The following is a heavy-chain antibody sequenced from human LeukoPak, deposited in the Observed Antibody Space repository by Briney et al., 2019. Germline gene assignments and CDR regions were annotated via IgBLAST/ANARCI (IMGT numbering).Heavy chain of an antibody. V-gene: IGHV3-66*01. CDR3: TRDLMDYDVSTGLHHYYMDV. CDR2: IFVGGNA. J-gene: IGHJ6*02. D-gene: IGHD3-9*01. CDR1: GFTFSNYA. Sequence: PGGSLRLSCAASGFTFSNYAMSWVRQAPGKGLEWISVIFVGGNAYYGDSVRGRFTISRDNAKNTLYLQMNTLRVEDTAVYYCTRDLMDYDVSTGLHHYYMDVWGQGTTVTVSS.